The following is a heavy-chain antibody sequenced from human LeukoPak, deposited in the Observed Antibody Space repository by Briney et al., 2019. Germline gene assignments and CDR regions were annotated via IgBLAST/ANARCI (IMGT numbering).Heavy chain of an antibody. Sequence: SETLSLTCTVSGGSISSSSYYWGWIRQPPGKGLEWIGSIYYSGSTYYNPSLKSRVTISVDTSKNQFSLKLSSVTAADTAVYYCARAIVATDDAFDIWGQGTMVTVSS. CDR2: IYYSGST. J-gene: IGHJ3*02. D-gene: IGHD5-12*01. CDR1: GGSISSSSYY. V-gene: IGHV4-39*07. CDR3: ARAIVATDDAFDI.